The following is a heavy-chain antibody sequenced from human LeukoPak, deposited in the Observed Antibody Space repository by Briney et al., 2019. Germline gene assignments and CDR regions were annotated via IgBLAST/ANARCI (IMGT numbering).Heavy chain of an antibody. CDR1: GYTFTSYG. V-gene: IGHV1-18*01. D-gene: IGHD2-2*01. CDR2: ISAYNGNT. Sequence: ASVKVSCKASGYTFTSYGISWVRQAPGQGLEWMGWISAYNGNTNYAQKLQGRVTMTTDTSTSTAYMELRSLRSDDTAVYYCAREAPAAIDYYYYYYYMDVWGKGTTVTVSS. CDR3: AREAPAAIDYYYYYYYMDV. J-gene: IGHJ6*03.